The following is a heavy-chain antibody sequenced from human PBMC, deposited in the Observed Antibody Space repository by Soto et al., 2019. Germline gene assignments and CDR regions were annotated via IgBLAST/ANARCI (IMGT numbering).Heavy chain of an antibody. CDR1: GYTFTRYG. Sequence: QGQLVQSGGEVKKPGASVKVSCKASGYTFTRYGISWVRQAPGQGLDWMGWISGYNGDTKYAQKFQGRVTMTVDTSTTTVYMELRSLTSDDRAVYYCAKNGQPPYYYYGMDVWGQGTTVTVSS. J-gene: IGHJ6*02. CDR3: AKNGQPPYYYYGMDV. CDR2: ISGYNGDT. D-gene: IGHD2-8*01. V-gene: IGHV1-18*01.